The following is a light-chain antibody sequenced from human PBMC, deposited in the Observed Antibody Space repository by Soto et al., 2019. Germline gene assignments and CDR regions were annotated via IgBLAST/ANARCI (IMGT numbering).Light chain of an antibody. Sequence: DIQMTQSPSTLSASAGDRVTISCRASQSISSWFVCYQQKPGNAPKLLLYKASNFGSGGPSRFSGSGSGTEFTLTISSLEPDDFATYHCQQYHDYPLTFGGGTTVEIK. CDR2: KAS. V-gene: IGKV1-5*03. J-gene: IGKJ4*01. CDR3: QQYHDYPLT. CDR1: QSISSW.